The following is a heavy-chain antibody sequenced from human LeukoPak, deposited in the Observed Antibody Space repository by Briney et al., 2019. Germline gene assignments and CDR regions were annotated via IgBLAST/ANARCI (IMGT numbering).Heavy chain of an antibody. Sequence: SETLPLTCTVSSASINSGAYSWGWIRQPPGKGLEWIALIYTGSTFYNPSLKSRATMSVDTSNNQFSLKLTSVTAADAAMYYCVSQEASVDYYDSWGQGTLVTVSS. CDR1: SASINSGAYS. CDR3: VSQEASVDYYDS. D-gene: IGHD2-21*01. CDR2: IYTGST. V-gene: IGHV4-39*01. J-gene: IGHJ4*02.